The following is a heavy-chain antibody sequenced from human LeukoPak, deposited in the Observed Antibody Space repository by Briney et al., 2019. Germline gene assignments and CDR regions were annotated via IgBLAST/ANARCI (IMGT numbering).Heavy chain of an antibody. CDR2: ITYDGST. D-gene: IGHD3-3*01. J-gene: IGHJ4*02. CDR3: ARGLASGYPPIPFDY. V-gene: IGHV4-34*01. CDR1: GGSFDGYY. Sequence: SEILSLTCAVFGGSFDGYYWSWIRQPPGKGLEWIGEITYDGSTNYNPSLKSRVTISVDTSKIQFSLNLSSVTAADTAIYYCARGLASGYPPIPFDYWGQGTQVTVSS.